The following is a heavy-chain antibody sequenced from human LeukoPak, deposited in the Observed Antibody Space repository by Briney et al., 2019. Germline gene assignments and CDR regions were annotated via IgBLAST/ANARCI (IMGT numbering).Heavy chain of an antibody. CDR2: INHSGST. D-gene: IGHD3-10*01. Sequence: SETLSLTCAVYGGSFSGYYWSWIRQPPGKGLEWIGEINHSGSTNYNPSLKSRVTISVDTSKNQFSLKLSSVTAADTAVYYCVGGSGSYIYYWGQGTLVTVPS. V-gene: IGHV4-34*01. J-gene: IGHJ4*02. CDR3: VGGSGSYIYY. CDR1: GGSFSGYY.